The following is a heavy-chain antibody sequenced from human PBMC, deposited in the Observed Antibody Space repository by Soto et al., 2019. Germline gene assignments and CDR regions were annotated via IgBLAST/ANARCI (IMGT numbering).Heavy chain of an antibody. CDR2: IYYSGST. Sequence: SETLSITCTVSGGSVSSGSYYWSWIRQPPGKGLEWIGYIYYSGSTNYNPSLKSRVTISVDTSKNQFSLKLSSVTAADTAVDYCARGSTGEVLDYWGQGTLVTVS. CDR1: GGSVSSGSYY. V-gene: IGHV4-61*01. J-gene: IGHJ4*02. CDR3: ARGSTGEVLDY. D-gene: IGHD3-16*01.